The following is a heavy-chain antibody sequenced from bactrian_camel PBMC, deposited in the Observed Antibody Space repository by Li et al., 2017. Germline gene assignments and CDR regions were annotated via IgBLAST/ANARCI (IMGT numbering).Heavy chain of an antibody. V-gene: IGHV3S53*01. CDR3: TAVSGY. CDR2: IKTDGTT. CDR1: GYRFGNIFTHC. J-gene: IGHJ6*01. Sequence: HVQLVESGGGSVQAGGAPKLSCAASGYRFGNIFTHCNLGWFRQPPGAERELVSRIKTDGTTTYADSVKGRFTISQDKAKNTLYLDMSNVKVEDTAMYYCTAVSGYWGQGTQVTVS.